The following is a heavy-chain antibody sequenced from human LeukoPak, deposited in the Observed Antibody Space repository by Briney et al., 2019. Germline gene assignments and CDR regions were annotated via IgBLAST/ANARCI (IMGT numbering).Heavy chain of an antibody. CDR2: IRSNAYGRTT. V-gene: IGHV3-49*04. CDR1: GFTFGDYA. CDR3: SRAQTEAGAKYYFDY. J-gene: IGHJ4*02. Sequence: QPRRSLRLSCTASGFTFGDYALSWVRQAPGKGLEWVGFIRSNAYGRTTEYAASVQGRFTISRDNSNSIAYLQMNSLKTEDTAAYYCSRAQTEAGAKYYFDYWGQGTLVTVSS.